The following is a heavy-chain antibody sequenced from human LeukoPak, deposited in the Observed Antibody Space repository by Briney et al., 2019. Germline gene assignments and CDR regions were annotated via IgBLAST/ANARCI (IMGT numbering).Heavy chain of an antibody. CDR2: INPTSGGI. J-gene: IGHJ4*02. V-gene: IGHV1-2*02. D-gene: IGHD3-10*01. CDR1: SFTGHN. Sequence: GASVKVSCKHSFTGHNIHWVRQAPGHGLEFVGWINPTSGGIGYAQKFQGRVTKTRNASINTVHMELSSLTSDDAALYYCMVSVQAAAIPALDCWGQGTPVTVSP. CDR3: MVSVQAAAIPALDC.